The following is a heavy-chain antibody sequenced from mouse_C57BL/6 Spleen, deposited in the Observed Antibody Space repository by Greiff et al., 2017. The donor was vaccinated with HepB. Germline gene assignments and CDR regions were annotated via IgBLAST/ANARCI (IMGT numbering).Heavy chain of an antibody. J-gene: IGHJ2*01. CDR3: ARSGDYVNWGYYFDY. D-gene: IGHD4-1*01. Sequence: VQLQQSGPELVKPGASVKISCKASGYAFSSSWMNWVKQRPGKGLEWIGRIYPGDGDTNYNGKFKGKATLTADKSSSTAYMQLSSLTSEDSAVYFCARSGDYVNWGYYFDYWGQGTTLTVSS. V-gene: IGHV1-82*01. CDR2: IYPGDGDT. CDR1: GYAFSSSW.